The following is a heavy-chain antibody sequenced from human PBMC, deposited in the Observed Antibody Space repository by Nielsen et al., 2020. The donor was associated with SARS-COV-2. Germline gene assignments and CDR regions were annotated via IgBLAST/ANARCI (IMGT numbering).Heavy chain of an antibody. J-gene: IGHJ4*02. CDR3: ARGGLGDWQWLVRY. CDR1: GFTFSNAW. D-gene: IGHD6-19*01. CDR2: ISSSRSYT. V-gene: IGHV3-11*05. Sequence: GESLKISCAASGFTFSNAWMSWVRQAPGKGLEWVSYISSSRSYTNYADSVKGRFTISRDNAKNSLYLQMNSLRAEDTAVYYCARGGLGDWQWLVRYWGQGTLVTVSS.